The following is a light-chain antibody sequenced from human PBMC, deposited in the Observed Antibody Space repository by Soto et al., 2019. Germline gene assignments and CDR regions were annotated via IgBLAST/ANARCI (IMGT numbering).Light chain of an antibody. V-gene: IGKV1-39*01. CDR1: KSIRKX. CDR2: AAS. CDR3: QQSYITPPT. J-gene: IGKJ1*01. Sequence: DIEVTNSSSSLSASVVDRVISTCRESKSIRKXLNWSQQKPGEAPKLMIVAASSLQSGGPSRFSGSRSGPDFTLTISSLQPDDFATYYCQQSYITPPTFGQGTKVDIK.